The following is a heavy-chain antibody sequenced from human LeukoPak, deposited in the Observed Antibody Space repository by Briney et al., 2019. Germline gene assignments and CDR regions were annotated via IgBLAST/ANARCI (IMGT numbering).Heavy chain of an antibody. CDR1: GGSISSYY. V-gene: IGHV4-59*01. CDR2: IYYSGST. D-gene: IGHD3-3*01. CDR3: AREEAYYDFWSGYEY. J-gene: IGHJ4*02. Sequence: SETLSLTCTVSGGSISSYYWSWIRQPPGKGLEWIGYIYYSGSTNYNPSLKSRVTISVDTSKNQFSLKLSSVTAADTAVYYCAREEAYYDFWSGYEYWGQGTLVTVSS.